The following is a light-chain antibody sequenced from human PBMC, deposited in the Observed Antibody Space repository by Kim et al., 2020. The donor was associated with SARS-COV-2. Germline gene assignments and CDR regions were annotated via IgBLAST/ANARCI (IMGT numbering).Light chain of an antibody. V-gene: IGLV1-40*01. Sequence: QSVLTQPPSVSGAPGQRVTISCTGSSSNIGADYDVHWYQNLPGTAPKLLIYGSSNRPSGVPDRFSGSKSGTSASLAITGLQGDDEADYYCQSYDSSLGGWVFGGGTQLTVL. CDR2: GSS. CDR1: SSNIGADYD. J-gene: IGLJ3*02. CDR3: QSYDSSLGGWV.